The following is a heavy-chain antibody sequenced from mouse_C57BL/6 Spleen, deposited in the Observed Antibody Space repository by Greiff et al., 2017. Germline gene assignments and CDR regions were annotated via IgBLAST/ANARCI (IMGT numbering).Heavy chain of an antibody. J-gene: IGHJ1*03. V-gene: IGHV5-4*01. Sequence: EVHLVESGGGLVKPGGSLKLSCAASGFTFSSYAMSWVRQTPEKRLEWVATISDGGSYTYYPDNVKGRFTISRDNAKNNLYLQMSHLKSEDTAMYYCARDRRGNFDVWGTGTTVTVSS. CDR1: GFTFSSYA. CDR2: ISDGGSYT. CDR3: ARDRRGNFDV.